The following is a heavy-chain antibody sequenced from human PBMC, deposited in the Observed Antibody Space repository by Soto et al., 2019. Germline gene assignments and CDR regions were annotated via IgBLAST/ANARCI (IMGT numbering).Heavy chain of an antibody. CDR1: GFNVMSYW. Sequence: GGSLRLSCAVPGFNVMSYWMGWVRQAPGKGLEWVASIKEDGSEIYYLHSVRGRFSISRDSAGNALHLTMNYLSAEDTGVYFCARDIGFDYVNWGQGTLVTVSS. D-gene: IGHD3-16*01. CDR2: IKEDGSEI. CDR3: ARDIGFDYVN. V-gene: IGHV3-7*01. J-gene: IGHJ4*02.